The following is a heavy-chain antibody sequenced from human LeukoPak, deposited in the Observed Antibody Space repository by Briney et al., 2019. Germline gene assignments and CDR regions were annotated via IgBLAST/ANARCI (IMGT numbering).Heavy chain of an antibody. CDR3: AKIRWFKPPDD. CDR1: GFTFSSSA. J-gene: IGHJ4*02. Sequence: GGSLRLSCAASGFTFSSSAMSWVRQAPGRGLEWVSVISSGGTTTYYADSVKGRFTISRDNSKNTLDLQMNSLRAEDTAVYYCAKIRWFKPPDDWSQGTLVTVSA. V-gene: IGHV3-23*01. CDR2: ISSGGTTT. D-gene: IGHD2-15*01.